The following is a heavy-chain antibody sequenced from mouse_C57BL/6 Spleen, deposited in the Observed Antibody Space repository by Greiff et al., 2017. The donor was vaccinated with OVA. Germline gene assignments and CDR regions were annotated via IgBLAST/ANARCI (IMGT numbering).Heavy chain of an antibody. J-gene: IGHJ4*01. CDR3: ARAHGSSYEAYAMDY. CDR2: IDPSDSET. V-gene: IGHV1-52*01. Sequence: VQLQQSGAELVRPGSSVKLSCKASGYTFTSYWMHWVKQRPIQGLEWIGNIDPSDSETHYNQKFKDKATLTVDKSSSTAYMQLSSLTSEDSAVYDGARAHGSSYEAYAMDYWGQGTSVTVSS. CDR1: GYTFTSYW. D-gene: IGHD1-1*01.